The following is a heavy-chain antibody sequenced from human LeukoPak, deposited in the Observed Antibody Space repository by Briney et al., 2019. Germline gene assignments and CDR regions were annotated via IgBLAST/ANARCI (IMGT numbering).Heavy chain of an antibody. CDR2: VSYSGVT. J-gene: IGHJ4*02. D-gene: IGHD1-7*01. CDR1: GGSFSGYY. Sequence: NSSETLSLTCAVYGGSFSGYYWSWIRQPPGNGLEWIATVSYSGVTYYNPSLKSRVTISVDTSKNQFSLKMTSVTAADTAVYFCARQSSDVENFPRYFDQWGQGTLVTVSS. V-gene: IGHV4-34*01. CDR3: ARQSSDVENFPRYFDQ.